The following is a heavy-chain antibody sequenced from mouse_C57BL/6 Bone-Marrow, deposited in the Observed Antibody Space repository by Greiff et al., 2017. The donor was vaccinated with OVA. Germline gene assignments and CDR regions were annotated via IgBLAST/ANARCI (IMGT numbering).Heavy chain of an antibody. CDR3: ARITTVPFDY. D-gene: IGHD1-1*01. J-gene: IGHJ2*01. CDR2: ISSGGSYT. CDR1: GFTFSSYG. Sequence: EVQGVESGGDLVKPGGSLKLSCAASGFTFSSYGMSWVRQTPDKRLEWVATISSGGSYTYYPDSVKGRFTISRDNAKNTLYLQMSSLKSEDTAMYYCARITTVPFDYWGQGTTLTVSS. V-gene: IGHV5-6*01.